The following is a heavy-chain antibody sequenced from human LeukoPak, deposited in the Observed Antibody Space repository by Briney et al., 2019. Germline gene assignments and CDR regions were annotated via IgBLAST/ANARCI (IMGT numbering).Heavy chain of an antibody. Sequence: ASVKVSCKASGYTFTTHDLTWVRQATGQGLEWMGWISAYNGNTNYAQKLQGRVTMTTDTSTSTAYMELRSLRSDDTAVYYCARADYIAAAGVDWFDPWGQGTLVTVSS. D-gene: IGHD6-13*01. V-gene: IGHV1-18*01. J-gene: IGHJ5*02. CDR2: ISAYNGNT. CDR1: GYTFTTHD. CDR3: ARADYIAAAGVDWFDP.